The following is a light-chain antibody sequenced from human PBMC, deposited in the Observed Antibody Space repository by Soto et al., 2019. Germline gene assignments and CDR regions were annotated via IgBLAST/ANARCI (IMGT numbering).Light chain of an antibody. CDR3: SSYISSGTLV. V-gene: IGLV2-14*03. Sequence: SVLTQPASVTGSPGQSITISCTGTSSDVGGYNYVSWYQQHPGKAPKLMIYDVSNRPSGVSNRFSGSKSGNTASLTISGLQAEDEADYYCSSYISSGTLVFGTGTKVTVL. CDR2: DVS. J-gene: IGLJ1*01. CDR1: SSDVGGYNY.